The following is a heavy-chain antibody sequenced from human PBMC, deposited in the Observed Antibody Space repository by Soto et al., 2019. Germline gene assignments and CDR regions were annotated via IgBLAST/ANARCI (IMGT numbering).Heavy chain of an antibody. CDR3: ASDLYSSYYAFDI. CDR2: ISSNGGST. V-gene: IGHV3-64*01. J-gene: IGHJ3*02. CDR1: GFTFSSYA. Sequence: GGSLRLSCAASGFTFSSYAMHWVRQAPGKGLEYVSAISSNGGSTYYANAVKGIFTISRDNSKNTLYLQMGSLRAEDMAVYYCASDLYSSYYAFDIWGQGTMVTVSS. D-gene: IGHD6-19*01.